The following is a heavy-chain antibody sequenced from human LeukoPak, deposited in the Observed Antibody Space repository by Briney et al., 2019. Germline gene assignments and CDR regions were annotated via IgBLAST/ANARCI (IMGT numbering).Heavy chain of an antibody. CDR2: ISGSGGST. J-gene: IGHJ3*02. V-gene: IGHV3-23*01. CDR1: GGSFSGYY. D-gene: IGHD3-22*01. Sequence: ETLSLTCAVYGGSFSGYYWSWVRQAPGKGLEWVSAISGSGGSTYYADSVKGRFTISRDNSKNTLYLQMNSLRAEDTAVYYCAKDLLTMTVVDDAFDIWGQGTMVTVSS. CDR3: AKDLLTMTVVDDAFDI.